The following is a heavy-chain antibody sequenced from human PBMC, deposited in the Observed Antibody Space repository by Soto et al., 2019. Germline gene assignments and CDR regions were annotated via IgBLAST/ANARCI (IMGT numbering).Heavy chain of an antibody. V-gene: IGHV1-3*01. CDR1: AYTFSSYA. D-gene: IGHD7-27*01. CDR3: ARDTGDGTFDF. CDR2: INAGYGNT. Sequence: SVKVSCKASAYTFSSYAMHWVRQAPGQRLEWMGWINAGYGNTKSSQKFQDRVTISRDTSASTAYMELTSLRSEDTAVYYCARDTGDGTFDFWGQGTLVTVSS. J-gene: IGHJ4*02.